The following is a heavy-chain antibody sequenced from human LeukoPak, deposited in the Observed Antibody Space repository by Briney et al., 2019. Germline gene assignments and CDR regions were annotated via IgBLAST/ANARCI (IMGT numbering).Heavy chain of an antibody. V-gene: IGHV3-30*03. CDR3: ARAREWLRSSLDY. CDR1: GFIFSGSS. D-gene: IGHD5-12*01. Sequence: GGSLRLSCAASGFIFSGSSMHWVRQAPGKGLEWVAFISFDGSHKFYAESVKGRFTISRENSKETLSLQMSSLRPEDTAVYYCARAREWLRSSLDYWGQGTLVTVSS. CDR2: ISFDGSHK. J-gene: IGHJ4*02.